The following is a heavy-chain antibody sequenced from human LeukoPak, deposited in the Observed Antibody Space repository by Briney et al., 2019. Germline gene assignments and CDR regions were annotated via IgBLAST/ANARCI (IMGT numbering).Heavy chain of an antibody. Sequence: PGGSLRLSCAASGFTFSNYCMHWVRQAPGKELVWVSGISGDGYSTKYADSVKGRFTISRDNARNTLYLQMNSLRAEDTAMYFCARDKYGGNSNAFDIWGQGTMVTVSS. D-gene: IGHD4-23*01. V-gene: IGHV3-74*03. J-gene: IGHJ3*02. CDR1: GFTFSNYC. CDR3: ARDKYGGNSNAFDI. CDR2: ISGDGYST.